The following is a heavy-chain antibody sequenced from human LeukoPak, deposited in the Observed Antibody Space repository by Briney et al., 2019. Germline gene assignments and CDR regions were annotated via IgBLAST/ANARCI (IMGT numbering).Heavy chain of an antibody. V-gene: IGHV4-59*01. CDR2: IYYSGGT. D-gene: IGHD4-17*01. CDR3: ARGGIYGDYRWFDP. CDR1: GGSISSYY. J-gene: IGHJ5*02. Sequence: PSETLSFTCTVPGGSISSYYWSWIRQPPGQGLEWIGYIYYSGGTNYNHSLKSRVTISVDTSKNQFSLKLSSVTAADTAVYYCARGGIYGDYRWFDPWVQGTLVTVSS.